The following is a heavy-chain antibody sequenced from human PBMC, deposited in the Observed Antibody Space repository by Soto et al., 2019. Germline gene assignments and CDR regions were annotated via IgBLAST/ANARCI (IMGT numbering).Heavy chain of an antibody. CDR1: GGTFSSYA. Sequence: QVQLVQSGAEVKKPGSSVKVCCKASGGTFSSYAISWVRQAPGQGLEWMGGIIPIFGTANYAQKFQGRVTITADESTSTAYMELSSLRSEDTAVYYCARHLRDLYSSSKPGYFQHRGQGTLVTVSS. V-gene: IGHV1-69*12. J-gene: IGHJ1*01. CDR3: ARHLRDLYSSSKPGYFQH. D-gene: IGHD6-13*01. CDR2: IIPIFGTA.